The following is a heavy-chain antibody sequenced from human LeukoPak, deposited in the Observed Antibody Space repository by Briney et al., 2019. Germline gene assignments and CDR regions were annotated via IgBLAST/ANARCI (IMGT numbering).Heavy chain of an antibody. CDR2: ISGNNDNP. CDR1: GYTFSNFG. D-gene: IGHD2-2*01. CDR3: ARDGTSTDDY. Sequence: ASVTVSCKTSGYTFSNFGINWVRQAPGQGLEWMGWISGNNDNPNYGQKFQGRFTVTTDSSTSTAYMELRNLRFDDTAVYYCARDGTSTDDYWGQGTLVTVSS. V-gene: IGHV1-18*01. J-gene: IGHJ4*02.